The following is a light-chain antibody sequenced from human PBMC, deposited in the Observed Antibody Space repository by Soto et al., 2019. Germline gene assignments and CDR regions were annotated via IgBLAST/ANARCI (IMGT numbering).Light chain of an antibody. CDR2: KAS. CDR1: QSITSW. V-gene: IGKV1-5*03. J-gene: IGKJ2*01. CDR3: QQYNRYPYT. Sequence: DIQMTQSPSTLSASVGARVTITCRASQSITSWLAWYQQKPGKAPKLLIYKASTLESGVPSRFSGSGSGTEFTLTISSLQPDDFAHYYCQQYNRYPYTFGQGTK.